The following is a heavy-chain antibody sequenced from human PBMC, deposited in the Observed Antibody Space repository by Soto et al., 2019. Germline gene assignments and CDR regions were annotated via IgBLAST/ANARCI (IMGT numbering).Heavy chain of an antibody. J-gene: IGHJ4*02. D-gene: IGHD6-13*01. Sequence: EVHLLESGAGLVHPGESLRLSCGASGFTFSSCVMTWVRQAPGKGLEWVSCITDSGTGTYYADSVKGRFTISRDNSKNTMYLQMNNLRAEDTGVYYCAKGLINGRWYAEDWGQGTLVTVSS. V-gene: IGHV3-23*01. CDR2: ITDSGTGT. CDR1: GFTFSSCV. CDR3: AKGLINGRWYAED.